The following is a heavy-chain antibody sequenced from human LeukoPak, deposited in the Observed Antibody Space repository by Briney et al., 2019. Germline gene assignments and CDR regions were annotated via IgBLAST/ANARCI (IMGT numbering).Heavy chain of an antibody. D-gene: IGHD3-10*01. V-gene: IGHV1-18*01. J-gene: IGHJ4*02. CDR3: ATVAGRGVRGVPYYFDY. CDR1: GYTFTSYG. CDR2: ISAYNGNT. Sequence: ASVKVSCKASGYTFTSYGISWVRQAPGQGLEWMGWISAYNGNTNYAQKLQGRVTMTTDTSTSTAYMELSSLRSEDTAVYYCATVAGRGVRGVPYYFDYWGQGTLVTVSS.